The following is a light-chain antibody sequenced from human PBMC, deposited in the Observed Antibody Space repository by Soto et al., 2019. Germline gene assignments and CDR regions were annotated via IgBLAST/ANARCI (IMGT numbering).Light chain of an antibody. J-gene: IGLJ1*01. CDR1: SSHIGSNT. CDR3: AAGDDSLNGRYV. CDR2: SNN. Sequence: QSALTQPPSASGTPGQRVTISCSGSSSHIGSNTVNWYQQLPGTAPKLLIYSNNQRPSGVPDRFSGSKSGTSASLAISGLQSEDEADYYCAAGDDSLNGRYVFGTGTKVTVL. V-gene: IGLV1-44*01.